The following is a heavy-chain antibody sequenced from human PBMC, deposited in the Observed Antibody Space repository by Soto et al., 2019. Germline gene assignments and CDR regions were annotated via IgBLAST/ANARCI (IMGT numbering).Heavy chain of an antibody. CDR1: GFIFSDYY. CDR3: ARDTRGSYDY. CDR2: TRNKVNSFSA. D-gene: IGHD3-16*01. V-gene: IGHV3-72*01. J-gene: IGHJ4*02. Sequence: EVQLMESGGGLVQPGGSLRLSCAASGFIFSDYYMDWVRQVPGKGLEWVGRTRNKVNSFSAEYAASVKGRFSIYRDASKDLMYLQMNSLKSNDTAFYYCARDTRGSYDYWGQGALITVSS.